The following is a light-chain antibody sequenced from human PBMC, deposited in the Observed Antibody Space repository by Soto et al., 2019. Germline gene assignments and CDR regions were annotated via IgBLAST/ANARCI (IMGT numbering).Light chain of an antibody. CDR1: QSVSNN. CDR3: QQYNNWSRT. CDR2: GAS. Sequence: ERVRTQSPATLSVSPGERVTLSCRASQSVSNNLAWYQQKPGQAPRLLIYGASTRATGIPARFSGSGSGTEFTPNITSLQSEDFAVYYCQQYNNWSRTFGQGTKVE. J-gene: IGKJ1*01. V-gene: IGKV3-15*01.